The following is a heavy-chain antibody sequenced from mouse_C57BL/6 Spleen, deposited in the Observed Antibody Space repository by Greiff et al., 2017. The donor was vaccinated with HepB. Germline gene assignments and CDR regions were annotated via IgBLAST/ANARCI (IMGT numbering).Heavy chain of an antibody. J-gene: IGHJ4*01. D-gene: IGHD1-1*01. CDR1: GYTFTSYG. CDR3: AREDAYGSSPYYAMDY. CDR2: IYPRSGNT. V-gene: IGHV1-81*01. Sequence: QVQLKQSGAELARPGASVKLSCKASGYTFTSYGISWVKQRTGQGLEWIGEIYPRSGNTYYNEKFKGKATLTADKSSSTAYMELRSLTSEDSAVYFCAREDAYGSSPYYAMDYWGQGTSVTVSS.